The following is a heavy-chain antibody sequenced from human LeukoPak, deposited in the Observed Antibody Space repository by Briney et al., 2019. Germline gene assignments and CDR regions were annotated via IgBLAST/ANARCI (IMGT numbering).Heavy chain of an antibody. CDR2: INHSGST. J-gene: IGHJ4*02. CDR1: GGSFSGYY. Sequence: PETLSLTCAVYGGSFSGYYWSWIRQPPGKGLEWIGEINHSGSTNYNPSLKSRVTISVDTSKNQFSLKLSSVTAADTAVYYCARVRYCSSTSCYRRRIDLDYWGQGTLVTVSS. D-gene: IGHD2-2*01. CDR3: ARVRYCSSTSCYRRRIDLDY. V-gene: IGHV4-34*01.